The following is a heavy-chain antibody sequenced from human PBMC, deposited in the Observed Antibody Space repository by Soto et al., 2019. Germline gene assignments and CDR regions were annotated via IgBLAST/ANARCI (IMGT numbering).Heavy chain of an antibody. CDR1: GGAVSSGTDY. J-gene: IGHJ5*02. CDR2: IYFTGSS. Sequence: PXGTLSLTVTVSGGAVSSGTDYWSWIRQPPGKGLEWIGHIYFTGSSNYNPSLKSRVTMSLDTSRNQFSLKLSSVTAADTAVYYCTRGPPRVQWFDPWGLGTLVTVSS. CDR3: TRGPPRVQWFDP. V-gene: IGHV4-61*01.